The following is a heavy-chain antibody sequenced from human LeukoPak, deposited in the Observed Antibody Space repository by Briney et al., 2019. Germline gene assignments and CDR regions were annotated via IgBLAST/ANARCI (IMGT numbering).Heavy chain of an antibody. CDR1: GGSNSSYY. J-gene: IGHJ1*01. V-gene: IGHV4-59*01. Sequence: SETLSLTCTVSGGSNSSYYWSWIRQPPGKGLELIGYIYYSGSTNYNPSLKSRVTISVDTSKNQFSLKLSSVTAADTAVYYCARDLASCSGGGCYSGYFQHWGQGTLVTVSS. CDR2: IYYSGST. CDR3: ARDLASCSGGGCYSGYFQH. D-gene: IGHD2-15*01.